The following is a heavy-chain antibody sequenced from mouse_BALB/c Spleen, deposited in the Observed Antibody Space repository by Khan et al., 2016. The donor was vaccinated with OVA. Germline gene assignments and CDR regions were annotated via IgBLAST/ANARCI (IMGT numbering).Heavy chain of an antibody. V-gene: IGHV14-3*02. CDR3: RISTINA. J-gene: IGHJ2*01. CDR2: TDPANGNT. Sequence: VRLQQSGAELVKPAASLKLSYTASGYNIKDIYIHWVKQRPEKGLERIRRTDPANGNTKYDPKFQGKATITADTSSNTAYLQLSSLTSEDTAVYYCRISTINAWGQGTTLTVSS. CDR1: GYNIKDIY.